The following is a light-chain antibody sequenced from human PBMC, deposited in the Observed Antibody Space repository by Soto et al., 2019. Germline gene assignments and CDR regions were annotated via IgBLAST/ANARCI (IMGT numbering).Light chain of an antibody. V-gene: IGKV3-11*01. CDR3: QQRSNWPLT. CDR1: QSVSSY. CDR2: DAS. Sequence: EIVLTQSPATLSLSPGERATLSCRASQSVSSYFAWYQQKPGQAPRLLIYDASNRATGIPDRFSGSGSGTDFTLTISSLEPEDFAVYYCQQRSNWPLTFGGWTRVEIK. J-gene: IGKJ4*01.